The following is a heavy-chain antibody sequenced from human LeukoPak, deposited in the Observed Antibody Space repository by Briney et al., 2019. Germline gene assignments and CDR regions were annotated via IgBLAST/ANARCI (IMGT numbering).Heavy chain of an antibody. J-gene: IGHJ1*01. CDR3: AKGKDYYDSSGSAEYFQH. V-gene: IGHV3-30*18. Sequence: GGSLRLSCAASGFTFSSYWMHWVRQAPGKGLEWLAVISYDGSKKYYADSVKGRFTISRDNSKNTLYLQMNSLRAEDTAVYYCAKGKDYYDSSGSAEYFQHWGQGTLVTASS. CDR1: GFTFSSYW. CDR2: ISYDGSKK. D-gene: IGHD3-22*01.